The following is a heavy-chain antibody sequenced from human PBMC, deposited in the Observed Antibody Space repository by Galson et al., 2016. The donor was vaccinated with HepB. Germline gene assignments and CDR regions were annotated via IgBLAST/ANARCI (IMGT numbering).Heavy chain of an antibody. Sequence: SLRLSCAASGFTFSTYGMHWVRQAPGKGLEWVAAVWYDGSNQHYADSVKGRFTIFKDIFKSTLSLQMNSLRPEDTAVYYCARDSGSGVVVPVASPRLDYWGRGTLVTVSS. CDR1: GFTFSTYG. V-gene: IGHV3-33*01. CDR3: ARDSGSGVVVPVASPRLDY. J-gene: IGHJ4*02. CDR2: VWYDGSNQ. D-gene: IGHD2-2*01.